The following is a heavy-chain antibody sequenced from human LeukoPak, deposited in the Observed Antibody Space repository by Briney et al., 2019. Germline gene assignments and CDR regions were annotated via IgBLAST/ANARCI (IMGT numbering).Heavy chain of an antibody. CDR2: IYYSGST. V-gene: IGHV4-59*01. J-gene: IGHJ3*02. D-gene: IGHD3-3*01. CDR1: GGSISSYY. CDR3: ARGMVLRAGAAFDI. Sequence: PSETLSLTCTVSGGSISSYYWSWIRQPPGKGLEWIGYIYYSGSTNYNPSLKSRVTISVDTSKNQFSLKLSSVTAADTAVYYCARGMVLRAGAAFDIWGQGTMVTVSS.